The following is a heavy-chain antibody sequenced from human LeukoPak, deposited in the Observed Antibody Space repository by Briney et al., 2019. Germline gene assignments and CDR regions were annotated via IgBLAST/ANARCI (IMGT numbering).Heavy chain of an antibody. CDR1: GGSFSGDY. V-gene: IGHV4-59*10. Sequence: SETLSLTCAVYGGSFSGDYWSWIRQPPGKGLEWIGRIYTGGSTNYNPSLKSRVTISVDTSKNQFSLKLSSVTAADTAVYYCATSPAYSTMIKYYFDYWGQGTLVTVSS. J-gene: IGHJ4*02. CDR2: IYTGGST. CDR3: ATSPAYSTMIKYYFDY. D-gene: IGHD6-13*01.